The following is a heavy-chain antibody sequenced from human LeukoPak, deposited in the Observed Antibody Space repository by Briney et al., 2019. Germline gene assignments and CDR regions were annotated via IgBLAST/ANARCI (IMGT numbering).Heavy chain of an antibody. V-gene: IGHV4-38-2*02. CDR3: ARDLRGYSSSWYQFDY. CDR2: IYHSGST. D-gene: IGHD6-13*01. J-gene: IGHJ4*02. CDR1: GYSITNGYY. Sequence: SETLSLTCTVSGYSITNGYYWGWIRQPPGKGLEWIGSIYHSGSTYYNPSLKSRVTISVDRSKNQFSLKLSSVTAADTAVYYCARDLRGYSSSWYQFDYWGQGTLVTVSS.